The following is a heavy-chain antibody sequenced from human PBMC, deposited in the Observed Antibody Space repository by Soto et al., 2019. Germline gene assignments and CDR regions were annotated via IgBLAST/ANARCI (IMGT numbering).Heavy chain of an antibody. CDR3: AREGQLVPQFDY. CDR1: GGTFSSYT. D-gene: IGHD6-6*01. Sequence: QVQLVQSGAEVKKPGSSVKVSCKASGGTFSSYTISWVRQAPGQGLEWMGRIIPILGIANYAKKFQGRVAITADKSTRTAYMELSSLRSEDTAVYYCAREGQLVPQFDYWGQGTLVTVSS. J-gene: IGHJ4*02. V-gene: IGHV1-69*08. CDR2: IIPILGIA.